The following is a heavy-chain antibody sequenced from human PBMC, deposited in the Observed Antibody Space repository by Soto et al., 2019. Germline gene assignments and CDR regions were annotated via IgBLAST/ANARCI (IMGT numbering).Heavy chain of an antibody. CDR3: ARGRGSMYAFDI. J-gene: IGHJ3*02. D-gene: IGHD3-10*01. V-gene: IGHV6-1*01. CDR2: TYYRSKLYI. Sequence: QVQLQQSGPGLVKPSQTLSLTCAISGDSVSRNSATWNWIRQSPSRGLEWLGRTYYRSKLYIDYALAVKSRXXIXPXXAKNQFSLQLSSVTPEDTAVYYCARGRGSMYAFDIWGQGTMVTVSS. CDR1: GDSVSRNSAT.